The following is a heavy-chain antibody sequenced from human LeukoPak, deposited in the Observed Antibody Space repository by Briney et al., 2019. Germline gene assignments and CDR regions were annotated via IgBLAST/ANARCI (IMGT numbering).Heavy chain of an antibody. V-gene: IGHV4-61*01. CDR1: GGSISSGSYY. J-gene: IGHJ4*02. CDR2: IYYSGST. CDR3: ARRTVTTYYFDY. D-gene: IGHD4-17*01. Sequence: SETLSLTCTVSGGSISSGSYYWSWIRQPPGKGLEWIGYIYYSGSTNYNPSLKSRVTISVDTSKNQFSLKLSSVTAADTAVYYCARRTVTTYYFDYWGQGTLVTVSS.